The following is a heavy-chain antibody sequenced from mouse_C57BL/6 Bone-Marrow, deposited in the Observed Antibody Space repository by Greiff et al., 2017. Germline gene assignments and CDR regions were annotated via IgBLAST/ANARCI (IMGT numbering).Heavy chain of an antibody. CDR3: AREYYSNPWFAY. CDR1: GYAFSSSW. CDR2: IYPGDGDT. Sequence: QVQLKESGPELVKPGASVKISCKASGYAFSSSWMNWVKQRPGKGLEWIGRIYPGDGDTNYNGKFKGKATLTADKSSSTAYMHLSSLTSEDSAVYFCAREYYSNPWFAYWGQGTLVTVSA. V-gene: IGHV1-82*01. J-gene: IGHJ3*01. D-gene: IGHD2-5*01.